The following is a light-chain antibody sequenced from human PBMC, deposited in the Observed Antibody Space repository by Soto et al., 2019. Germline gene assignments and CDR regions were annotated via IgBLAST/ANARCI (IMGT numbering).Light chain of an antibody. CDR1: QSINIY. J-gene: IGKJ2*01. V-gene: IGKV1-39*01. CDR3: QQSYRSPYT. CDR2: GAS. Sequence: IQLTQSPSSLSASLGDRVTVTCRASQSINIYLNWYQQKPGKAPTLLIYGASTLQSGVPSRFSGGGSRTDFTLTISSLQTEDFATYYCQQSYRSPYTFGQGTKLEI.